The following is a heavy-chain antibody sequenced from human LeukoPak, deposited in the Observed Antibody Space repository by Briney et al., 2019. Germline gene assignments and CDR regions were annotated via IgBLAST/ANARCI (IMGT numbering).Heavy chain of an antibody. CDR2: IYSGGST. CDR1: GFTVSSNY. J-gene: IGHJ5*02. V-gene: IGHV3-53*01. D-gene: IGHD6-19*01. CDR3: ARGRLTGIAVAGTWFDP. Sequence: PGGSLRLSCAASGFTVSSNYMSWVRQAPGKGLEWVSVIYSGGSTYYADSVKGRFTISRDNSKNTLYLQMNSLRAEDTAVYYCARGRLTGIAVAGTWFDPWGQGTLVTVSS.